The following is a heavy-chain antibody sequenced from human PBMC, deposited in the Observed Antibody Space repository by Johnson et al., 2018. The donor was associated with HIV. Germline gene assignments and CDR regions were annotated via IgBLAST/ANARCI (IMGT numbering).Heavy chain of an antibody. V-gene: IGHV3-30*02. J-gene: IGHJ3*02. CDR3: GGDITGTTDAFDI. Sequence: SGGGVVQPGGSLRLSCAASGSTFSSYGMHWVRQAPGMGLEWVAFIRYDGSNKYYADSVKGRFTISRDNSKNTLYLHTNSLRAEDTAVYYCGGDITGTTDAFDIWGQGTMVTVSS. CDR2: IRYDGSNK. CDR1: GSTFSSYG. D-gene: IGHD1-14*01.